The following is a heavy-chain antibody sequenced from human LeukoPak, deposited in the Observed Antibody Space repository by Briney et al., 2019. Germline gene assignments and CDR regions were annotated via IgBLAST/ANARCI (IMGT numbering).Heavy chain of an antibody. CDR1: GGSFSGYY. D-gene: IGHD3-10*01. V-gene: IGHV4-34*01. J-gene: IGHJ4*02. CDR3: ARGGGVGSGGVDY. Sequence: SETLSLTCAAYGGSFSGYYWSWIRQPPGKGLEWIGEINHSGSTNYNPSLKSRVNISVDTYKNQFSLKLSSVTDADTAVYYCARGGGVGSGGVDYWGQGTLVTVSS. CDR2: INHSGST.